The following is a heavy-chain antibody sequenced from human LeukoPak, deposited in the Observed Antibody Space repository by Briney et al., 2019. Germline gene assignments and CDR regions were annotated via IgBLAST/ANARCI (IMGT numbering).Heavy chain of an antibody. D-gene: IGHD2-21*01. J-gene: IGHJ4*02. Sequence: SGGSLRLSCVASGFTFTNNWMTWVRQAPGKGLEWVANIKQDESEIYYVDSVKGRFTISRDNARNLVYLQMNSLRVGDTAVYYCARGRAIDVWGQGTQVTVAA. V-gene: IGHV3-7*01. CDR1: GFTFTNNW. CDR3: ARGRAIDV. CDR2: IKQDESEI.